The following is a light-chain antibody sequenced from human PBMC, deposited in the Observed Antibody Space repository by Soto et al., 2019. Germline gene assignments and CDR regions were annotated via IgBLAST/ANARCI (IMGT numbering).Light chain of an antibody. Sequence: DIQMTQSPSSLSASVGDRVTITCRASQSISSYLNWYQQKPGKAPKLLIYDASSLESGVPSRFSGSGSGTEFTLTISSLQPEDFATYYCQQYDSFSVTFGQGTKVDIK. CDR3: QQYDSFSVT. CDR2: DAS. V-gene: IGKV1-5*01. CDR1: QSISSY. J-gene: IGKJ1*01.